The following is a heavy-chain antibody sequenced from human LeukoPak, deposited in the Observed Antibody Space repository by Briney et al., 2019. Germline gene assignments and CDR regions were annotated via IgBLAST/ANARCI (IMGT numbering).Heavy chain of an antibody. Sequence: ASVKVSCKASGGTFSSYAISWVRQAPGQGLEWMGWINTNTGNPTYAQGFTGRFVFSLDTSVSTAYLQISSLKAEDTAVYYCAREVITYYYYYGMDVWGQGTTVTVSS. CDR3: AREVITYYYYYGMDV. CDR2: INTNTGNP. CDR1: GGTFSSYA. J-gene: IGHJ6*02. V-gene: IGHV7-4-1*02. D-gene: IGHD3-22*01.